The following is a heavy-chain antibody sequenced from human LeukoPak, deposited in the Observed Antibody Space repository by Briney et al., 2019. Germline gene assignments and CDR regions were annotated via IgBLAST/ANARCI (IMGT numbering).Heavy chain of an antibody. CDR1: GYTFTSYG. CDR2: ISAYNGNT. CDR3: ARGATYHYDSSGYYQCDY. D-gene: IGHD3-22*01. V-gene: IGHV1-18*01. Sequence: ASVKVSCKASGYTFTSYGISWVRQAPGQGLEWMGWISAYNGNTNYAQKLQGRVTMTTDTSTSTAYMELRSLRSDDTAVYYCARGATYHYDSSGYYQCDYWGQRTLVTVSS. J-gene: IGHJ4*02.